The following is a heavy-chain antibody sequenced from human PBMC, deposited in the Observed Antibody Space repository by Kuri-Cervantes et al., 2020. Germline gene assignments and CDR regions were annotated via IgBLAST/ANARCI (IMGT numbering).Heavy chain of an antibody. Sequence: GESLKISCAASGFTFSNYWMHWVRQAPGKGLVWVSRINSDGSSTSYADSVEGRFTISRDNAKNTLYLQMNSLRAEDTAVYYCAKDQIAVAGTVDYWGQGTLVTVSS. CDR1: GFTFSNYW. CDR3: AKDQIAVAGTVDY. CDR2: INSDGSST. V-gene: IGHV3-74*01. D-gene: IGHD6-19*01. J-gene: IGHJ4*02.